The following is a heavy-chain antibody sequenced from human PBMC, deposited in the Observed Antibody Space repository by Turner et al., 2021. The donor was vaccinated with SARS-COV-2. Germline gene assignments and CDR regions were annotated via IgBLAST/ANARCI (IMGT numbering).Heavy chain of an antibody. Sequence: QVQLVDSGGRVVQPGRSLSLSCAASGFTFSSYGMHWVCQPPGKGLECVAVIRYDGSKKYHAYSVKGRFTISRDNSKNTLHLQMNSLRAEDTAVYYCAREGTALVTGGFDYWGQGTLVTVSS. J-gene: IGHJ4*02. CDR1: GFTFSSYG. D-gene: IGHD5-18*01. CDR2: IRYDGSKK. CDR3: AREGTALVTGGFDY. V-gene: IGHV3-33*01.